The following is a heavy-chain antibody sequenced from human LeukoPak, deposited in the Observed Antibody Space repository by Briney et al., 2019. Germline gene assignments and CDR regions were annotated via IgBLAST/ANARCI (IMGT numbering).Heavy chain of an antibody. Sequence: SETLSLTCTVSGGSISSSSYYWGWIRQPPGKGLEWIGSIHYSGSTNYNPSLKSRVTISVDTSKKQFSLKLSSVTAADTAVYYCARGHCSGGSCYSYYYYNYMDVWGKGTTVTVSS. CDR3: ARGHCSGGSCYSYYYYNYMDV. CDR2: IHYSGST. D-gene: IGHD2-15*01. V-gene: IGHV4-39*07. CDR1: GGSISSSSYY. J-gene: IGHJ6*03.